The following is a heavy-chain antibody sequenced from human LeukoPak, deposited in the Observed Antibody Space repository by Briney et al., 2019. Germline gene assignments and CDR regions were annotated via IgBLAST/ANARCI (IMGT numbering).Heavy chain of an antibody. V-gene: IGHV3-11*04. Sequence: GGSLRLSCAASGFTFSDYYMSWIRQAPGKGLEWVSYISSSGSTIYYADSVKGRFTISRDNAKNSLYLQMGSLRAEDMAVYYCARDFSDILTGSHDAFDIWGQGTMVTVSS. D-gene: IGHD3-9*01. J-gene: IGHJ3*02. CDR2: ISSSGSTI. CDR3: ARDFSDILTGSHDAFDI. CDR1: GFTFSDYY.